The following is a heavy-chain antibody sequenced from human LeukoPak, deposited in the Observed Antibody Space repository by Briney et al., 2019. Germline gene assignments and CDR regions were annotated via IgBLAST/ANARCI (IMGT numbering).Heavy chain of an antibody. CDR1: GFTFSSYG. V-gene: IGHV3-30*02. D-gene: IGHD3-3*01. Sequence: GGSLRLSCAASGFTFSSYGMHWVRQAPGKGLEWVAFIRYDGSNKYYADSVKGRFTIPRDNSKNTLYLQMNSLRAEDTAVYYCAKDLLNDFWSGDNWFDPWGQGTLVTVSS. CDR2: IRYDGSNK. CDR3: AKDLLNDFWSGDNWFDP. J-gene: IGHJ5*02.